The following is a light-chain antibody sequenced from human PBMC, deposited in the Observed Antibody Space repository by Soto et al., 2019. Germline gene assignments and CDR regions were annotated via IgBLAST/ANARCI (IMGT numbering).Light chain of an antibody. V-gene: IGKV3-15*01. Sequence: EIVLTQSPGSLSLAPGEGATLSCRASQSVSTNVAWYQQKPGQAPRLLIYGAATRATGIPARFSGSGSGTEFTLTISSLQPDDFATYYCQHYNSYSEAFGQGTKV. CDR1: QSVSTN. CDR3: QHYNSYSEA. J-gene: IGKJ1*01. CDR2: GAA.